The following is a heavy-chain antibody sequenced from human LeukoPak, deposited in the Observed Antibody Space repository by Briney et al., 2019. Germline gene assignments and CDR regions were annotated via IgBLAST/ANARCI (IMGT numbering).Heavy chain of an antibody. D-gene: IGHD3-9*01. CDR2: ICRSCSTI. V-gene: IGHV3-11*04. J-gene: IGHJ5*02. Sequence: GGSLRLSCAASGFTFSDYYMRWLRQPPGKGLDGVSYICRSCSTIYYADSVKGRFPISRENAKNSLYLQMNSLRAEDTAVYYCARASTQYDILTGYNWFDPWGQGNLVTVSS. CDR3: ARASTQYDILTGYNWFDP. CDR1: GFTFSDYY.